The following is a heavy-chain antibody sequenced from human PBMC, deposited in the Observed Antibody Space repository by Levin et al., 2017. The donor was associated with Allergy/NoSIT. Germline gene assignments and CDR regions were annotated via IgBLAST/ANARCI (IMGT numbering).Heavy chain of an antibody. J-gene: IGHJ4*02. CDR2: INPNSGGT. V-gene: IGHV1-2*02. CDR3: ARAGGGPPAGY. CDR1: GYTFTGYY. Sequence: GESLKISCKASGYTFTGYYMHWVRQAPGQGLEWMGWINPNSGGTNYAQKFQGRVTMTRDTSISTAYMELSRLRSDDTAMYYCARAGGGPPAGYWGQGTLVTVSS. D-gene: IGHD1-26*01.